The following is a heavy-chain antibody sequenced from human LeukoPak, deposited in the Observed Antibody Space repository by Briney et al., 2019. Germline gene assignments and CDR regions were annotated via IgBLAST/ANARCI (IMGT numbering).Heavy chain of an antibody. CDR2: IIPIFGTA. J-gene: IGHJ6*03. CDR1: GGTFSSYA. V-gene: IGHV1-69*06. Sequence: SVKVSCKASGGTFSSYAISWVRQAPGQGLEWMGGIIPIFGTANYAQKFQGRVTITADKSTSTAYMELSSLRSEDTAVYYCAREEPLRYFDWLPGGYYYYYMDVWGKGTTVTVSS. D-gene: IGHD3-9*01. CDR3: AREEPLRYFDWLPGGYYYYYMDV.